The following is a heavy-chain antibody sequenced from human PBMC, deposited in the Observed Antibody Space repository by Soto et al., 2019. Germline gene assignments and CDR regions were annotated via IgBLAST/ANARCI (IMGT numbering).Heavy chain of an antibody. CDR3: VRSTISQWYFDL. V-gene: IGHV1-8*01. D-gene: IGHD5-12*01. CDR1: GYKFTSYD. J-gene: IGHJ2*01. CDR2: INPASGNT. Sequence: QVQLVQSGAEVKKPGASVKVSCKASGYKFTSYDISWVRQAAGQGPEWVGWINPASGNTGYAHDIQGRVIMTRDTSTGTAYMELTSLRSEDTAVYYCVRSTISQWYFDLWGRGTLVTV.